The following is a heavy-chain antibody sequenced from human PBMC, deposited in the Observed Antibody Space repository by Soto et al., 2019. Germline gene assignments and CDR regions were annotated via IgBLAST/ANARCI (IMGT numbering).Heavy chain of an antibody. CDR3: AGDYLRLNSLNGNYYSFGMDV. V-gene: IGHV3-23*01. CDR1: GFTFVNYA. D-gene: IGHD4-17*01. Sequence: PGGSLRLSCAASGFTFVNYAMTWVRQAPGKGLVWVSTISGSGASTNYSHFVEGRFTISRDNSKNTLSLQMNDLRAEDTAVYYCAGDYLRLNSLNGNYYSFGMDVWGQGTTVTVSS. J-gene: IGHJ6*02. CDR2: ISGSGAST.